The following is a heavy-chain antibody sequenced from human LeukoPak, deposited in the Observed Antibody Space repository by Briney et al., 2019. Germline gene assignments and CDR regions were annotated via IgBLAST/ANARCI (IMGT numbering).Heavy chain of an antibody. V-gene: IGHV4-61*02. Sequence: SQTLSLTCTVSGGSISTGSYYWTWIRQPAGKGLEWIGRIYTSGSTNYNPSHKSRVIISVETSKNQFSLKLGSVTAADTAAYYCARILNYYGSGSPYWFDPWGQGTLVTVSS. CDR3: ARILNYYGSGSPYWFDP. D-gene: IGHD3-10*01. CDR1: GGSISTGSYY. CDR2: IYTSGST. J-gene: IGHJ5*02.